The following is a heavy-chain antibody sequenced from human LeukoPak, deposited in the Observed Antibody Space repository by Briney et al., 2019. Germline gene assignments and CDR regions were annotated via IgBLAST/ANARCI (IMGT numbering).Heavy chain of an antibody. Sequence: ASVKVSCKASGYTFTGYYMHWVRQAPGQGLEWMGWINPNSGGTNYAQKFQGRVTMTRDTSISTAYMELSRLRSDDTGVYYFARHIPDWAYSLDYWGQGTLVTVSS. CDR2: INPNSGGT. J-gene: IGHJ4*02. D-gene: IGHD2-15*01. V-gene: IGHV1-2*02. CDR3: ARHIPDWAYSLDY. CDR1: GYTFTGYY.